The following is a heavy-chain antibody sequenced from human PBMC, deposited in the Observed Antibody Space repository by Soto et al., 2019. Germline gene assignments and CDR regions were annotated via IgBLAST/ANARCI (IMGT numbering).Heavy chain of an antibody. CDR2: IKQDGSEK. D-gene: IGHD2-2*01. CDR1: GFTFSSYW. Sequence: GGSLRLSCAASGFTFSSYWMSWVRQAPGKGLEWVANIKQDGSEKYFVDSVKGRFNISRDNAKNSLYLQMNSLRAEDTAVYDCARDSDIVVVPAAVDYWGQGTLVTVSS. J-gene: IGHJ4*02. CDR3: ARDSDIVVVPAAVDY. V-gene: IGHV3-7*01.